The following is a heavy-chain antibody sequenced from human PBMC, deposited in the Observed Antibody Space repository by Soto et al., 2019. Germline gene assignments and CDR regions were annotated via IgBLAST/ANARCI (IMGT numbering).Heavy chain of an antibody. Sequence: QVQLQESGPGLVKPSQTLSLTCTVSGDSISVGYYWSWIRQHPGKGLEWIGYVSPSGTTYYNPSRKGRVSISTDTSKNQFSLEVSSVTAADTAVYYCARDRGSYGMDVWGQGTTVTVSS. V-gene: IGHV4-31*03. CDR1: GDSISVGYY. J-gene: IGHJ6*02. CDR2: VSPSGTT. CDR3: ARDRGSYGMDV.